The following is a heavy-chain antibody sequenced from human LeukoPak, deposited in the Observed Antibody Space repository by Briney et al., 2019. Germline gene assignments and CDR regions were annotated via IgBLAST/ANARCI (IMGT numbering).Heavy chain of an antibody. D-gene: IGHD6-13*01. J-gene: IGHJ5*02. CDR3: VRQGMIAALGILS. CDR2: IYPGDSNT. Sequence: GESLKISCKGSGYSFTNFWIGWVRQMPGKGLEWMGIIYPGDSNTIYSPSFQGRVTISADKSTTTASLHWSSLQASDTAMYYCVRQGMIAALGILSWGQGTLATVSS. V-gene: IGHV5-51*01. CDR1: GYSFTNFW.